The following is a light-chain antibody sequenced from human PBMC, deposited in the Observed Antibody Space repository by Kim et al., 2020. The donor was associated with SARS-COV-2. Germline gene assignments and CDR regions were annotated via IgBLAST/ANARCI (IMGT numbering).Light chain of an antibody. CDR1: SSDVGAHDF. V-gene: IGLV2-14*03. CDR3: CSYTTSTTWV. Sequence: QSALTQPGSVSGSPGQSITISCTGTSSDVGAHDFVAWYQQHPNKAPQLMIYDVTKPPSGVSTRFSGTKSGNTAPLTISGLQGEDEADYCCCSYTTSTTWVFGGGTQLTVL. J-gene: IGLJ3*02. CDR2: DVT.